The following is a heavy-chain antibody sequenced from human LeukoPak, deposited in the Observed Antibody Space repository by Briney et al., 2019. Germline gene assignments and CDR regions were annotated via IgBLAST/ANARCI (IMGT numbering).Heavy chain of an antibody. J-gene: IGHJ4*02. Sequence: GGSLRLSCAASGFTFSSNYWMSWVRQARGKGLEWVANIKLDGSDKYYVDSVKGRFTISRDNAKNSLYLQMNSLRAEDTAVYYCARDYGSGSYRYWGQGTLVTVSS. D-gene: IGHD3-10*01. CDR3: ARDYGSGSYRY. CDR1: GFTFSSNYW. V-gene: IGHV3-7*01. CDR2: IKLDGSDK.